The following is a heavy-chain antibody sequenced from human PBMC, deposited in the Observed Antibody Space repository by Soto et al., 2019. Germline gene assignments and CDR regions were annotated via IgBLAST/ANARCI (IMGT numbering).Heavy chain of an antibody. CDR2: IYYSGST. CDR3: ARALPPYDYYFDY. V-gene: IGHV4-59*01. D-gene: IGHD2-21*01. Sequence: QVQLQESGPGLVKPSETLSLTCTVSGGSISSYYWSWIRQPPGKGLEWIGYIYYSGSTNYNPSLKSRVTISVDTSKNQFSLKLSSVTAADTAVYYCARALPPYDYYFDYWGQGTLVTVSS. J-gene: IGHJ4*02. CDR1: GGSISSYY.